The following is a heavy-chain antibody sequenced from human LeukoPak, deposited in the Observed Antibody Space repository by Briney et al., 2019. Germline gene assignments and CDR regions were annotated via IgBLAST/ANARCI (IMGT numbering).Heavy chain of an antibody. V-gene: IGHV3-30*18. J-gene: IGHJ4*02. CDR3: AKSYYDFWSGYYQTFDY. CDR1: GFTFSSYG. Sequence: GGSLRLSCAASGFTFSSYGMQWVRQAPGKGLEWVAVISYDGRNRYYADSVKGRFTISRDNSKNTLYLQMNSLRAEDTAVYYCAKSYYDFWSGYYQTFDYWGQGTLVTVSS. CDR2: ISYDGRNR. D-gene: IGHD3-3*01.